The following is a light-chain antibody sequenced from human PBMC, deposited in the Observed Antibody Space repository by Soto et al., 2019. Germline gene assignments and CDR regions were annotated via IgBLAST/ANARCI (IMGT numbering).Light chain of an antibody. V-gene: IGKV3-11*01. CDR1: QSFRGL. CDR3: QQFSSYPLT. CDR2: DAY. Sequence: EVVLTQSPVTLSLSPGERATLSCRASQSFRGLLAWYQQKPGQAPRLLIYDAYNRATGIPPRFSGSGSGTDFTLAISRQEPEDSAVYYCQQFSSYPLTFGGGTKVDI. J-gene: IGKJ4*01.